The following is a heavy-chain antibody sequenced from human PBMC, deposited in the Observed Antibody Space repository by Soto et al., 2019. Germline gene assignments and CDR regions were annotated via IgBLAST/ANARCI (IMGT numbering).Heavy chain of an antibody. CDR3: ARDSQKLAAD. CDR2: INQYGSVE. J-gene: IGHJ4*02. Sequence: EVQLVESGGGLVQPGGSLRLSCVASGFTFSDYWMSWVRQAPGRGLEWVANINQYGSVEQYVDSMKGRFTISIDNVMIALYLEVNSLSVEDRAVYNCARDSQKLAADWGQGTVVT. D-gene: IGHD1-1*01. CDR1: GFTFSDYW. V-gene: IGHV3-7*01.